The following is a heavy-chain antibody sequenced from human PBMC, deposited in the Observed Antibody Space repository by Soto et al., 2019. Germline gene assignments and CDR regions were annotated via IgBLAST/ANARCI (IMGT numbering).Heavy chain of an antibody. CDR3: AREKSDLELFNWLDP. CDR1: GDSFTTYW. CDR2: IDPRDSYT. J-gene: IGHJ5*02. Sequence: VESLKISCEASGDSFTTYWISWVRQMPGKGLEWMGAIDPRDSYTKYSPSFQGHVTISVDKSISTAYLQWNSLKASDTAIYYCAREKSDLELFNWLDPWGQGTLVTVSS. V-gene: IGHV5-10-1*01. D-gene: IGHD1-7*01.